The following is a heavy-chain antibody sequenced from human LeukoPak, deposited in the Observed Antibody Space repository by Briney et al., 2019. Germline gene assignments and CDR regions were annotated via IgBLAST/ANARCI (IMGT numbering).Heavy chain of an antibody. CDR3: ARRISDCTNVVCEQPFDH. J-gene: IGHJ4*02. Sequence: GESLKISCKGSGYRFTNYWIGWVRQMPGKGLEWMGVIYPGDSDTRYSPSFQGQVTISADKSISIAYLQWSSLKASDTAMYYCARRISDCTNVVCEQPFDHWGQGTLVTVSS. D-gene: IGHD2-8*01. V-gene: IGHV5-51*01. CDR2: IYPGDSDT. CDR1: GYRFTNYW.